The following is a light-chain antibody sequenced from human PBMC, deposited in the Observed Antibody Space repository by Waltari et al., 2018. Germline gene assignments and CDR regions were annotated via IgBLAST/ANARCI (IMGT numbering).Light chain of an antibody. CDR3: QHYVRLPAT. CDR1: QSVGRT. CDR2: GAS. V-gene: IGKV3-20*01. Sequence: EIVLTQSPGTLSLSPGERATLSCRASQSVGRTLAWDQQKPGQAPRLLMYGASSRATGTPDRFSGSGSGTDFSITISRLEPEDFAVYYCQHYVRLPATFGQGTKVEIK. J-gene: IGKJ1*01.